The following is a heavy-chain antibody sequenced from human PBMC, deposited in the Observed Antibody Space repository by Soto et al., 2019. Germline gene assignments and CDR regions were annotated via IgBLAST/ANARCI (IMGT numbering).Heavy chain of an antibody. Sequence: PGESLKISCKGSGYSFTGYWIGWVRQMPGKGLEWMGIIYPGDSDTRYSPSFQGQVTISADKSISTAYLQWSSLKASDTAMYYCARHADYDILTGLYYYYGMDVWGQGTTVTVSS. J-gene: IGHJ6*02. CDR1: GYSFTGYW. V-gene: IGHV5-51*01. CDR2: IYPGDSDT. CDR3: ARHADYDILTGLYYYYGMDV. D-gene: IGHD3-9*01.